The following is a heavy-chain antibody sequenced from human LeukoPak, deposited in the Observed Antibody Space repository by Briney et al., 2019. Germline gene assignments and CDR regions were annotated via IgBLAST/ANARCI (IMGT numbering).Heavy chain of an antibody. CDR3: AKEAGYSGYDYPDY. CDR2: ISGSGYST. Sequence: PGGSLRLSCAASGFTVSDKYMSWVRQAPGKGLEWVSGISGSGYSTNYADSVKGRFTISRDNSKNTLYLQMNSLRAEDTAVYYCAKEAGYSGYDYPDYWGQGTLVTVSS. J-gene: IGHJ4*02. CDR1: GFTVSDKY. V-gene: IGHV3-23*01. D-gene: IGHD5-12*01.